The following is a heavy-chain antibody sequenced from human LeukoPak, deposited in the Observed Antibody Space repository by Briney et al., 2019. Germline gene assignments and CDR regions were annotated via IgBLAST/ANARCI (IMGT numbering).Heavy chain of an antibody. Sequence: SETLSLTCTVSGGSISSSSYYWGWIRQPPGKGLEWIGSIYYSGSTYYNPSLKSRVTISVDTSKNQISLKVRSVTAADTAVYYCARATEDCSSTSCYQYWFDPWGQGTLVTVSS. CDR1: GGSISSSSYY. CDR3: ARATEDCSSTSCYQYWFDP. D-gene: IGHD2-2*01. CDR2: IYYSGST. V-gene: IGHV4-39*07. J-gene: IGHJ5*02.